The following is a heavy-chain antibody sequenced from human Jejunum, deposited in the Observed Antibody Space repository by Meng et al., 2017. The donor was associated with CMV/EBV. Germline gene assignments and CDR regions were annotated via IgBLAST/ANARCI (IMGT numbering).Heavy chain of an antibody. CDR3: ARRPTSG. V-gene: IGHV3-11*06. Sequence: LRVSCTVSGGSSSGYYWSWIRQPPGKGLEWVSSITASSSHTYYADSLKGRFTVSRDDAKSSLFLQMDSLRAEDTAMYYCARRPTSGWGQGTLVTVSS. CDR1: GGSSSGYY. CDR2: ITASSSHT. J-gene: IGHJ4*02. D-gene: IGHD3-10*01.